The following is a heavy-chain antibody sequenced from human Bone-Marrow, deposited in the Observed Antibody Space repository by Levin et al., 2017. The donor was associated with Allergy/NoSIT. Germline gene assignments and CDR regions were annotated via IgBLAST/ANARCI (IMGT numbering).Heavy chain of an antibody. V-gene: IGHV1-24*01. CDR1: GHSLSDLS. J-gene: IGHJ4*02. CDR3: ATADVIVVVAAGFDY. Sequence: ASVKVSCKVSGHSLSDLSMQWVRQAPGKGLEWMGGFDPEDEKTIYAQKFQGRVMMTEDTSTDTAYMELRGLTSDDTAVYYCATADVIVVVAAGFDYWGQGAPVTVSS. CDR2: FDPEDEKT. D-gene: IGHD2-15*01.